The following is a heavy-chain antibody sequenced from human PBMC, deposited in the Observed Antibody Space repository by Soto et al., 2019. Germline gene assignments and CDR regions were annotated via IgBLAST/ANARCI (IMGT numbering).Heavy chain of an antibody. CDR2: IYYSGST. CDR3: ARGGRIDAFDI. Sequence: SETLSLTCTVSGGSISSYYWSWIRQPPGKGLEWIGYIYYSGSTNYNPSLKSRVTISVDTSKNQFSLKLSSVTAADTAVYYCARGGRIDAFDIWGQGTMVTVSS. CDR1: GGSISSYY. V-gene: IGHV4-59*01. J-gene: IGHJ3*02.